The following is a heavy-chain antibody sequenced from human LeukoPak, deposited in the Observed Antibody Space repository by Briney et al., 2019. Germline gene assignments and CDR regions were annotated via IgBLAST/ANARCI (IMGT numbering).Heavy chain of an antibody. CDR3: ARDPYSGSYGDSYYYYMDV. D-gene: IGHD1-26*01. CDR1: GFSFSSYN. CDR2: ITTSSTYT. V-gene: IGHV3-21*01. Sequence: GGSLRLSCAASGFSFSSYNMNWVRQAPGKGLEWVSSITTSSTYTFYADSVKGRFTISRDNAKNSLYLQMNSLRAEDMAVYYCARDPYSGSYGDSYYYYMDVWGKGTTVTISS. J-gene: IGHJ6*03.